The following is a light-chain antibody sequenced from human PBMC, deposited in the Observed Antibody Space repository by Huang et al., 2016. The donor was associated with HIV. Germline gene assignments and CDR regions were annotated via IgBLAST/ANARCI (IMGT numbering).Light chain of an antibody. V-gene: IGKV3-11*01. J-gene: IGKJ4*01. Sequence: EIVLTQSPATLSLSPGERATLSCRASQSVNTFLAWYQQKPGQAPRLLIYAAANRATGIPARFSGSGSGTDFTLTISSLEPEDFAVYYCQQRSNRPLTFGEGTKVEIK. CDR3: QQRSNRPLT. CDR2: AAA. CDR1: QSVNTF.